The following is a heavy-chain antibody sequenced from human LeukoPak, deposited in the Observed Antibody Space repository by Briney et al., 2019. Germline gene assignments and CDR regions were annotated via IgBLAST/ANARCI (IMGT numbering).Heavy chain of an antibody. D-gene: IGHD1-26*01. J-gene: IGHJ4*02. V-gene: IGHV1-2*02. CDR3: ARPQWELLWPIGY. Sequence: ASVEVSCKASGYTFTGYYMHWERQAPGQGLEWMGWINPNSGGTNYAQKFQGRVTMTRDTSISTAYMELSRLRSDDTAVYYCARPQWELLWPIGYWGQGTLVTVSS. CDR1: GYTFTGYY. CDR2: INPNSGGT.